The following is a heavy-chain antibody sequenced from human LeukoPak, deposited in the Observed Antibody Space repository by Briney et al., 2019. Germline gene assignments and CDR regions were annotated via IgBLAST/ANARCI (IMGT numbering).Heavy chain of an antibody. CDR2: IFHSGST. D-gene: IGHD4-11*01. V-gene: IGHV4-59*01. CDR3: AGRDYKDAFDI. CDR1: GGSISSYY. J-gene: IGHJ3*02. Sequence: SETLSLTCTVSGGSISSYYWSWIRQPPGKGLEWIGYIFHSGSTNYSPSLKSRVTISVDTSKNQFSLKLSSVTAADTAVYYCAGRDYKDAFDIWGQGTMVTVSS.